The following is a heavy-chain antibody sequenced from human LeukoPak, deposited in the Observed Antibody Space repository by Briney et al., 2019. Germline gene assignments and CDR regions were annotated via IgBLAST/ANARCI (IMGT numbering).Heavy chain of an antibody. Sequence: GGSLRLSCAASGFTFSNAWMSWVRQAPGKGLEWVAVISYDGSNKYYADSVKGRFTISRDNSKNTLYLQMNSLRAEDTAVYYCAKGGIAVAGTFFDYWGQGTLVTVSS. CDR3: AKGGIAVAGTFFDY. V-gene: IGHV3-30*18. D-gene: IGHD6-19*01. CDR1: GFTFSNAW. J-gene: IGHJ4*02. CDR2: ISYDGSNK.